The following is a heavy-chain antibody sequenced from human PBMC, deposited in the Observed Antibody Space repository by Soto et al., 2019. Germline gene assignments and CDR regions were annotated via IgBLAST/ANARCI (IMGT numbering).Heavy chain of an antibody. D-gene: IGHD6-13*01. Sequence: GKGLEWDSSMTSGGSTYYADSVKGRFTISRDTSKNTLDLQMNSLRADDTAVYYCAKAPPGNSWFGYLDCWGQGTLVTVSS. CDR2: MTSGGST. V-gene: IGHV3-23*01. J-gene: IGHJ4*02. CDR3: AKAPPGNSWFGYLDC.